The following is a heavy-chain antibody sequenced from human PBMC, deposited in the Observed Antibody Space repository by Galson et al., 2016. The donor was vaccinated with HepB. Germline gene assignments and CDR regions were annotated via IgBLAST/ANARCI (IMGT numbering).Heavy chain of an antibody. Sequence: SLRLSCAASGFTFSNYAMRWVRQAPGKGLEWVSSISSRISVISGSGDGTYYADSVKGRFTISRDNPRNLLHLQMNSLRVDDSAIYYCARGSGSGSSRFRFYFYMDMWGKGTTVTVSS. CDR3: ARGSGSGSSRFRFYFYMDM. CDR1: GFTFSNYA. CDR2: ISGSGDGT. V-gene: IGHV3-23*01. J-gene: IGHJ6*03. D-gene: IGHD3-10*01.